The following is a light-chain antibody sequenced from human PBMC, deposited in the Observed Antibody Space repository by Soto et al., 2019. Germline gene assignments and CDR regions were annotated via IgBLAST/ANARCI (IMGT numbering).Light chain of an antibody. J-gene: IGLJ2*01. V-gene: IGLV1-44*01. CDR3: AAWDDSLNGVV. CDR2: SNN. Sequence: QSVLTQPPSASGTPGQRVTISCSGSSSNIGGNTVNWYQQLPGTAPKLLVYSNNQRPSGVPDRFSGSKSGTSASLAISGLQSEDEADYSCAAWDDSLNGVVFGGGPKVTVL. CDR1: SSNIGGNT.